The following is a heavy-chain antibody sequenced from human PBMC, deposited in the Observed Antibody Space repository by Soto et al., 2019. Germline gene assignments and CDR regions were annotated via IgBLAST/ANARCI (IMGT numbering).Heavy chain of an antibody. CDR2: IMPIYGTA. Sequence: QVQLVQSGAEVKKPGSPVTVSCKASGGTFSNHTFNWVRQASGQGLEWMGGIMPIYGTANYAQKFQDRLTISADEITGTAYMELSGLRPQDTAVYYCARGVAVAGTTPLRFDLWGQGTVVAVSS. CDR3: ARGVAVAGTTPLRFDL. V-gene: IGHV1-69*01. J-gene: IGHJ5*02. D-gene: IGHD6-19*01. CDR1: GGTFSNHT.